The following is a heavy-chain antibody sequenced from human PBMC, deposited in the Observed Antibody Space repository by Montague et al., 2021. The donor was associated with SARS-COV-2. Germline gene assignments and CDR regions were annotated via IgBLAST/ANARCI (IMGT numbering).Heavy chain of an antibody. CDR2: IHYSGST. Sequence: SETLSLTCTVSVGSISSNNCYWGWIRQPPGKALEWIGSIHYSGSTYYNPSLKSRVTMSVDTSENQFSLKLSSATAADTAVYYCARDGFYYDRSGPSNFDYWGQGTLVTVSS. D-gene: IGHD3-22*01. CDR3: ARDGFYYDRSGPSNFDY. CDR1: VGSISSNNCY. V-gene: IGHV4-39*07. J-gene: IGHJ4*02.